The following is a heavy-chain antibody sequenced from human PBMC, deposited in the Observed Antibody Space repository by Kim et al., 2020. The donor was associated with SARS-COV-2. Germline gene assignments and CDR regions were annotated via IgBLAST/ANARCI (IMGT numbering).Heavy chain of an antibody. J-gene: IGHJ4*02. V-gene: IGHV4-34*01. CDR2: INHSGST. CDR1: GGSFSGYY. D-gene: IGHD3-10*01. CDR3: ARVKYYYGSGSLDY. Sequence: SETLSLTCAVYGGSFSGYYWSWIRQPPGKGLEWIGEINHSGSTNYNPSLKSRVTISVDTSKNQFSLKLSSVTAADTAVYYCARVKYYYGSGSLDYWGQGTLVTVSS.